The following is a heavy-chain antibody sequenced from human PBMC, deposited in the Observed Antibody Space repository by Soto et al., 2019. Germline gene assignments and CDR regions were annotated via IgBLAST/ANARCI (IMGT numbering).Heavy chain of an antibody. CDR2: ISSSSSTI. D-gene: IGHD3-3*01. Sequence: GGSLRLSCAASGFTFSSYSMNWVRQAPGKGLEWVSYISSSSSTIYYADSVKGRFTISRDNAKNSLYLQMNSLRDEDTAVYYCARDNDFWSGYYRSYYYGMDVWGQGTTVTVSS. CDR1: GFTFSSYS. J-gene: IGHJ6*02. V-gene: IGHV3-48*02. CDR3: ARDNDFWSGYYRSYYYGMDV.